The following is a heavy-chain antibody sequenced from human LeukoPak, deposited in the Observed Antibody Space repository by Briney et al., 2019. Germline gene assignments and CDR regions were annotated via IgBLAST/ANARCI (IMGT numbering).Heavy chain of an antibody. CDR2: ISGSGSNT. CDR3: ARGNGDYAIHPDY. CDR1: GFTFSSYA. V-gene: IGHV3-23*01. Sequence: PGGSLRLSCAASGFTFSSYAMTWVRQAPGMGLECVSAISGSGSNTYYAHSVKGRFTISRDNSKNTLYLQVNSLRADDTAVYYCARGNGDYAIHPDYWGQGTLVTVSS. D-gene: IGHD4-17*01. J-gene: IGHJ4*02.